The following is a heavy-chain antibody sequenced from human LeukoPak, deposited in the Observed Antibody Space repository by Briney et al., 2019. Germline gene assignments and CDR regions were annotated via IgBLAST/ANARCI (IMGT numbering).Heavy chain of an antibody. V-gene: IGHV3-21*04. D-gene: IGHD2/OR15-2a*01. CDR2: ISSSSNAI. CDR1: GFTFSSYS. Sequence: GGSLRLSCAASGFTFSSYSMNWVRQAPGKGLEWVSFISSSSNAIYYADSVKGRFTISRDNAKNSLYLQMNSLRAEDTAVYYCARGNFSAYDIWGQGTMATVSS. CDR3: ARGNFSAYDI. J-gene: IGHJ3*02.